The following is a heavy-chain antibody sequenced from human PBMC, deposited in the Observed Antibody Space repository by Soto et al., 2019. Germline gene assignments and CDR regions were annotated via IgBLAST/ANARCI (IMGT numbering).Heavy chain of an antibody. D-gene: IGHD7-27*01. CDR1: GGTFSSYT. CDR2: IIPILGIA. CDR3: ALPTLRALGY. J-gene: IGHJ4*02. V-gene: IGHV1-69*02. Sequence: QVQLVQSGAEVKKPGSSVKVSCKASGGTFSSYTISWVRQAPGQGLEWMGRIIPILGIANYAQKFQGRVXIXXDKSPSTAYMELSSLRSEDTAVYYCALPTLRALGYWGQGTLVTVSS.